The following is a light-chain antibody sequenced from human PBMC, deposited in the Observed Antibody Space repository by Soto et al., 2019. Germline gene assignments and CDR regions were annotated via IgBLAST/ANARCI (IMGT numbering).Light chain of an antibody. Sequence: EIVMTQSPATLSVSPGERVTLSCRASQSLNSHLAWYQQKPGQAPRLLIYRTSTRASGVPARFSGSGSGTEFTLTISGLQSEDLAIYYCQHYNIWPLTFGGGTKVEIK. CDR3: QHYNIWPLT. CDR2: RTS. CDR1: QSLNSH. J-gene: IGKJ4*01. V-gene: IGKV3-15*01.